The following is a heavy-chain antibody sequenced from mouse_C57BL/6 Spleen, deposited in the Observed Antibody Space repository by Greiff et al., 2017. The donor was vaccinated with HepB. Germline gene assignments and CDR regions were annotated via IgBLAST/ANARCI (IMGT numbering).Heavy chain of an antibody. CDR2: ISSGSSTI. Sequence: EVQVVESGGGLVKPGGSLKLSCAASGFTFSDYGMHWVRQAPEKGLEWVAYISSGSSTIYYADTVKGRFTISRDNAKNTLFLQMTSLRSEDTAMYYCARPHYYGSSYEYYFDYWGQGTTLTVSS. CDR1: GFTFSDYG. J-gene: IGHJ2*01. CDR3: ARPHYYGSSYEYYFDY. D-gene: IGHD1-1*01. V-gene: IGHV5-17*01.